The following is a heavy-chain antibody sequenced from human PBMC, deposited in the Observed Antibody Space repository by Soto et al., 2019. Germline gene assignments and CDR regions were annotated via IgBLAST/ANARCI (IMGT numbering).Heavy chain of an antibody. D-gene: IGHD5-18*01. CDR2: ISYDGSNK. Sequence: GGSLRLSCAASGFTFSSYGMHWVRQAPGKGLEWVAVISYDGSNKYYADSVKGRFTISRDNSKNTLYLQMNSLRAEDTAVYYCAKGFAGDSYGLHDAFDIWGQGTMVTVSS. CDR3: AKGFAGDSYGLHDAFDI. V-gene: IGHV3-30*18. CDR1: GFTFSSYG. J-gene: IGHJ3*02.